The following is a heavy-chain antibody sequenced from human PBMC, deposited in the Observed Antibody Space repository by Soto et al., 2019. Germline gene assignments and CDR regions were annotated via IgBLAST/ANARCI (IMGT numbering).Heavy chain of an antibody. Sequence: PVGSLRLSCASSVFTFSTYGMHCVRHAPGKWLEGVAFISFDGTNKYFTDSVKGRFTLSRDNSKNTLYLQMNSLRAEDTAVYYCAKSPHNSNLDYGLVAYWGQATLVTVSS. D-gene: IGHD4-4*01. J-gene: IGHJ4*02. CDR2: ISFDGTNK. CDR3: AKSPHNSNLDYGLVAY. V-gene: IGHV3-30*18. CDR1: VFTFSTYG.